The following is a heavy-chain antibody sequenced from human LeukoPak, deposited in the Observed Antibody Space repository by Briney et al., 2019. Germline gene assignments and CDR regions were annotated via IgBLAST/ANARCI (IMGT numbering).Heavy chain of an antibody. J-gene: IGHJ6*03. D-gene: IGHD3-10*01. CDR1: GYTFTSYG. CDR2: ISAYNGNT. Sequence: ASVKVSCKASGYTFTSYGISWVRQAPGQGLEWMGWISAYNGNTNYAQKLQGRVTMTTDTSTSTAYMELRSLRSEDTAVYYCARVTMVRGVISLSYYYYMDVWGKGTTVTISS. CDR3: ARVTMVRGVISLSYYYYMDV. V-gene: IGHV1-18*01.